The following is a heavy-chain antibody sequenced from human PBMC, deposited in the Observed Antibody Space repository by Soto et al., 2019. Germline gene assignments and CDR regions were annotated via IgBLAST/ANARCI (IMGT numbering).Heavy chain of an antibody. J-gene: IGHJ4*02. CDR1: GLIFYDFL. CDR3: ARDHLACQAAFDV. Sequence: PACSLRLSRAASGLIFYDFLLNWVRQAPGRGLEWLSSITGTSAFTHYADSIEVRFTLSRDNPNNLSLMQMDNLRPEDTCFYYCARDHLACQAAFDVWVQRAQVT. D-gene: IGHD3-16*01. CDR2: ITGTSAFT. V-gene: IGHV3-21*01.